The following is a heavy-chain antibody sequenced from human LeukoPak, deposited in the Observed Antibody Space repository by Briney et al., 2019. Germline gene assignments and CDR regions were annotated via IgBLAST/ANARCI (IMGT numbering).Heavy chain of an antibody. CDR2: IYTNGIT. Sequence: SETLSLTCTVSGDSISDYYWSWIRQPAGKGLELIGRIYTNGITNYIPSLKSRVTTSVDTSKNQLSLRLSSVTAADTAVYYCARGVMTAIFAFDIWGQGTMVTVSS. CDR3: ARGVMTAIFAFDI. J-gene: IGHJ3*02. V-gene: IGHV4-4*07. CDR1: GDSISDYY. D-gene: IGHD2-21*02.